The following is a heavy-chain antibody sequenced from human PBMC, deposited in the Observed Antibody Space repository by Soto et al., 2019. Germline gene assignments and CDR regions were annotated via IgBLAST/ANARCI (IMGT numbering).Heavy chain of an antibody. CDR3: ARILMNYYRLDY. CDR2: IYYSGST. J-gene: IGHJ4*02. V-gene: IGHV4-30-4*01. CDR1: GGSINSGDYY. Sequence: TLSRTGPVSGGSINSGDYYWSWIRQPPGKGLEWMGHIYYSGSTYYNPSLKGRAGISVDSSKSQVSLKLTSVTAADTAVYFCARILMNYYRLDYWGQGALVTVYS. D-gene: IGHD3-10*01.